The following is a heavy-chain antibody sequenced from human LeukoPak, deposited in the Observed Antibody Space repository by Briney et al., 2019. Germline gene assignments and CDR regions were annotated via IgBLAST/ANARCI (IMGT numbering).Heavy chain of an antibody. Sequence: ASVKVSCKASGYTFTGYYMHWVRQAPGQGLEWMGWINPNSGGTNYAQKFQGWVTMTRDTSISTAYMELTRLRSDDTAVYYCARAGSGYSGYERIWGQGTLVTVSS. J-gene: IGHJ4*02. V-gene: IGHV1-2*04. CDR2: INPNSGGT. CDR1: GYTFTGYY. CDR3: ARAGSGYSGYERI. D-gene: IGHD5-12*01.